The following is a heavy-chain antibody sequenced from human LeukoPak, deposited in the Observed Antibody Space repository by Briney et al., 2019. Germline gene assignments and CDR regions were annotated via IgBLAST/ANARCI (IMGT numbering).Heavy chain of an antibody. CDR3: ARGRSQLVDFDY. V-gene: IGHV1-18*01. D-gene: IGHD2-15*01. J-gene: IGHJ4*02. CDR2: ISAYNGNT. Sequence: APVKVSCKASGYTFTSYGISWVRQAPGQGLEWMGWISAYNGNTKYAQKFQGRVTMTTDTSTTTAYMELRSLRSDDTAVYYCARGRSQLVDFDYWGQGTQVTVSS. CDR1: GYTFTSYG.